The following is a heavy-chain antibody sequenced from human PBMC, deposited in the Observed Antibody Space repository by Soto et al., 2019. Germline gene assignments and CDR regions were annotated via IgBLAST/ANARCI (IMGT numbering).Heavy chain of an antibody. D-gene: IGHD6-6*01. J-gene: IGHJ4*02. CDR2: INAGNGNT. V-gene: IGHV1-3*01. Sequence: ASVKVSCKASGYTFTSYAMHWVRQAPGQRLEWMGWINAGNGNTKYSQKFQGRVTITRDTSASTAYMELSSLRSEDTAVYYCAGAVSSIAARRYLFDYWGQGTLVTVSS. CDR3: AGAVSSIAARRYLFDY. CDR1: GYTFTSYA.